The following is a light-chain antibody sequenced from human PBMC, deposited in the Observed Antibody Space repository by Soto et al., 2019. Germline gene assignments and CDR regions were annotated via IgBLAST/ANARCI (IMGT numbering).Light chain of an antibody. CDR3: CSYTSSDTIV. CDR2: DVS. CDR1: SSDVGGYNY. J-gene: IGLJ2*01. V-gene: IGLV2-14*01. Sequence: QSALTQPASVSGSPGQSITISCTGTSSDVGGYNYVSWYQQHPGKAPKLMIYDVSNRPSGVANRFAGSKSGNTASLAISGHQADDEADYYCCSYTSSDTIVFGGGTKLTVL.